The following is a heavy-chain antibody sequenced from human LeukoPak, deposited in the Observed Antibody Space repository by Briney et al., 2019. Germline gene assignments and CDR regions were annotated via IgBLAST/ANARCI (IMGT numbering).Heavy chain of an antibody. CDR2: IIPIFGTA. D-gene: IGHD3-22*01. J-gene: IGHJ3*02. Sequence: SVKVSCKASDYTFTSYGISWVRQAPGQGLEWMGGIIPIFGTANYAQKFQGRVTITADESTSTAYMELSSLRSEDTAVYYCARDFDITMMRDIWGQGTMVTVSS. CDR3: ARDFDITMMRDI. V-gene: IGHV1-69*13. CDR1: DYTFTSYG.